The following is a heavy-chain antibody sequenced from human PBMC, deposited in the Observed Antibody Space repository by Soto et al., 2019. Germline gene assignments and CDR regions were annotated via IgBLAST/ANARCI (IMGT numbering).Heavy chain of an antibody. CDR3: VSGGSGCLFDP. V-gene: IGHV3-11*06. Sequence: QVQLVESGGGLVTPGGSLRLSCASSGFTFSDYYMSWIRQAPGKGLEWLSYISPGSRDQAYADSVKGRFTISRDTARRSLSLRMNRLPVDETASYYCVSGGSGCLFDPWGQGSIVTVAS. CDR1: GFTFSDYY. D-gene: IGHD3-3*01. J-gene: IGHJ5*02. CDR2: ISPGSRDQ.